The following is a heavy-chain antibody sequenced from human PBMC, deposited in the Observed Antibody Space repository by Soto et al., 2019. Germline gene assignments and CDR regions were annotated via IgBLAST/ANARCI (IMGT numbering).Heavy chain of an antibody. V-gene: IGHV3-33*01. D-gene: IGHD3-10*01. CDR3: ARDGGYYGSGSYLEGKRFDP. CDR1: GFTFSSYG. CDR2: IWYDGSNK. Sequence: QVQLVESGGGVVQPGRSLRLSCAASGFTFSSYGMHWVRQAPGKGLEWVAVIWYDGSNKYYADSVKGRFTISRDNSKNTLYLQMNSLRAEDTAVYYCARDGGYYGSGSYLEGKRFDPWGQGTLVTVSS. J-gene: IGHJ5*02.